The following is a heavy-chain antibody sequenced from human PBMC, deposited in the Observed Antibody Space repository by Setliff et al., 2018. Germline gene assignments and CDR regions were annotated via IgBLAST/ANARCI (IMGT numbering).Heavy chain of an antibody. J-gene: IGHJ3*02. CDR2: IHDSGNPT. V-gene: IGHV3-11*04. D-gene: IGHD7-27*01. Sequence: PGGSLRLSCAASGFTFSNYYMTWVRQAPGKGLEWISYIHDSGNPTYYADSVKGRFTVSRDNAKNSLYLQMNSLSPEDTAVYYCATGDSHAFDIWGQGTMVTVSS. CDR3: ATGDSHAFDI. CDR1: GFTFSNYY.